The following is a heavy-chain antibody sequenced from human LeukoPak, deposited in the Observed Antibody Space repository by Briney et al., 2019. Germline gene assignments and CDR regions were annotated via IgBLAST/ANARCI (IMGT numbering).Heavy chain of an antibody. V-gene: IGHV4-39*07. D-gene: IGHD3-9*01. CDR1: GGSISSSSYY. CDR2: IYYSGST. Sequence: PSETLSLTCTVSGGSISSSSYYWGWIRQPPGKGLEWIGSIYYSGSTYYNPSLKSRVTISVDTSKNQFSLKLSSVTAADTAVYYCAREPTELMYYDILTDYWGQGTLVTVSS. J-gene: IGHJ4*02. CDR3: AREPTELMYYDILTDY.